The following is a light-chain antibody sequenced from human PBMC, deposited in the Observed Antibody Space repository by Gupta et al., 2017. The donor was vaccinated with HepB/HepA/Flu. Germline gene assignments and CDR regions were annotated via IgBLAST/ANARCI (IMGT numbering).Light chain of an antibody. V-gene: IGKV3-20*01. J-gene: IGKJ1*01. CDR1: QSGSSSY. CDR2: GAS. CDR3: HKDRSSWT. Sequence: EIVLTQSPGTLSLSPGERATLSCRASQSGSSSYLAWYQQKPGQAPRLLIYGASSRATGIPDRFSGSGSGTDFTLTSSRREPEDFAVYYGHKDRSSWTFGQGTKVEIK.